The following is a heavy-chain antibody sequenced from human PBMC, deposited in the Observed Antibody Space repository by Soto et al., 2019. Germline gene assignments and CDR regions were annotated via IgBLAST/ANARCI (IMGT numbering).Heavy chain of an antibody. CDR1: GFTFSSYA. CDR3: AKAPAMVYSSGWYYFDY. V-gene: IGHV3-23*01. Sequence: GSLRLSCTASGFTFSSYAMSWVRQAPGKGLEWVAAIIGSGGSTYYADSVKGRFTISRDNSKNTLYLQMNSLRAEDTAVYYCAKAPAMVYSSGWYYFDYWGQGT. J-gene: IGHJ4*02. D-gene: IGHD6-19*01. CDR2: IIGSGGST.